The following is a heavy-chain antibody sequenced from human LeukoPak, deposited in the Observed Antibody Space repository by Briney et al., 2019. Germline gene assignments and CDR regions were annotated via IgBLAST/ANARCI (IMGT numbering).Heavy chain of an antibody. Sequence: GGSLRLSCAASGFIVSSNYMTWVRQAPGKGLEWVSIIYSGGLTYYADSVKGRFTVSRDNPKNTLYLQMNTLRAEDTAVYYCARVVATFFDYWGQGTLVTVSS. CDR2: IYSGGLT. D-gene: IGHD5-12*01. V-gene: IGHV3-53*01. J-gene: IGHJ4*02. CDR3: ARVVATFFDY. CDR1: GFIVSSNY.